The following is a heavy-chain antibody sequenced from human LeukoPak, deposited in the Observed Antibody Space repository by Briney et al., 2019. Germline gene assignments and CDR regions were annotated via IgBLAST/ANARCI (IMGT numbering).Heavy chain of an antibody. Sequence: GESLKISCKGSGYSFTSYWIGWVRQMPGKGLEWMGIIYPGDSDTRYSPSFQGQVTISADKSISTAYLQWSSLKASDTAVYYCARHGAGLYYYGSGSYVTLGQYYYYGMDVWGQGTTVTVSS. CDR3: ARHGAGLYYYGSGSYVTLGQYYYYGMDV. CDR1: GYSFTSYW. D-gene: IGHD3-10*01. V-gene: IGHV5-51*01. CDR2: IYPGDSDT. J-gene: IGHJ6*02.